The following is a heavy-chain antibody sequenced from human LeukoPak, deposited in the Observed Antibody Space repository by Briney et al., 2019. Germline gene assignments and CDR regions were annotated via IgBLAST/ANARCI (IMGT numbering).Heavy chain of an antibody. Sequence: GASVKVSCKASGGTFSSYAISWMRQAPGQGLEWMGGIIPIFGTANYAQKFQGRVTITADESTSTAYMELSSLRSEDTAVYYCARLNYYYDSSGYYSDYYYYGMDVWGQGTTVTVSS. V-gene: IGHV1-69*01. J-gene: IGHJ6*02. CDR1: GGTFSSYA. CDR3: ARLNYYYDSSGYYSDYYYYGMDV. CDR2: IIPIFGTA. D-gene: IGHD3-22*01.